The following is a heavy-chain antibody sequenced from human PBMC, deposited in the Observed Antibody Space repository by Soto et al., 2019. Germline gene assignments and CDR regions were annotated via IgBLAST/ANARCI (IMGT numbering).Heavy chain of an antibody. V-gene: IGHV4-30-4*01. D-gene: IGHD4-17*01. CDR3: ARALYDSSDFFFDS. Sequence: SETLSLTCTVSGASMSSGDYYWSWIRQPPAKGLECIGYISYTGSTYYNPSLKSRVTMPVDTSKNQFSLELSSVTAADTAVYCCARALYDSSDFFFDSWGQGTLVTVSS. J-gene: IGHJ4*02. CDR1: GASMSSGDYY. CDR2: ISYTGST.